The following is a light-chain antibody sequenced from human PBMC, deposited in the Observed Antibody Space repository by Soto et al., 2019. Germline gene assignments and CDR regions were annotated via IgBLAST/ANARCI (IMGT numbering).Light chain of an antibody. Sequence: DIQMTQSPSSLSASVGDRVTITCQASQDISNYLNWYQQTPGKAPKLLIYDASNLETGVPSRFSGSGSGTDFSLTISSLQPEDFATYYCQQSFSTPLFTFGPGTKVDIK. V-gene: IGKV1-39*01. CDR3: QQSFSTPLFT. CDR1: QDISNY. J-gene: IGKJ3*01. CDR2: DAS.